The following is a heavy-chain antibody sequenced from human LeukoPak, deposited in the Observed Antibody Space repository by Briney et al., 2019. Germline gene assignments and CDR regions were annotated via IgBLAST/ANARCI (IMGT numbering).Heavy chain of an antibody. CDR1: GYSFTSYW. V-gene: IGHV5-51*01. J-gene: IGHJ6*03. CDR3: ARSWDYYDSSGHMDV. Sequence: GASLKISCKGSGYSFTSYWIGWVRQMPGKGLEWMGIIYPGDSDTRYSPSFQGQVTISADKSISTAYLQWSSLKASDTAMYYCARSWDYYDSSGHMDVWGKGTTVTVSS. D-gene: IGHD3-22*01. CDR2: IYPGDSDT.